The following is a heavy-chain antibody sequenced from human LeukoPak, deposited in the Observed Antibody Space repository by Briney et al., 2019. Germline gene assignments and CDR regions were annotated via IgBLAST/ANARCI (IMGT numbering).Heavy chain of an antibody. V-gene: IGHV3-21*01. Sequence: GGSLRLSCAASGFTFSSYSMNWIRQAPGKGLEWVSSINSDSIWIYYADSVRGRFTISRDNARNSLYLQMNSLRVEDTAIYYCARDAGGRTQREGWFDPWGQGTLVTVSS. CDR2: INSDSIWI. D-gene: IGHD1-1*01. J-gene: IGHJ5*02. CDR1: GFTFSSYS. CDR3: ARDAGGRTQREGWFDP.